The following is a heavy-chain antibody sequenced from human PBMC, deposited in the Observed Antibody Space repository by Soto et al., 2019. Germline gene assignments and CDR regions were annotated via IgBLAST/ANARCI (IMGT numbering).Heavy chain of an antibody. V-gene: IGHV3-11*01. CDR2: ISSSGSTI. Sequence: GGSLRLSCAASGFTFSDYYMSWIRQAPGKGLEWVSYISSSGSTIYYADSVKGRFTISRDNAKNSLYLQMNSLRAEDPAVYYCARERGYGSGSYFLYYYYYGMDVWGQGTTVTVSS. CDR1: GFTFSDYY. D-gene: IGHD3-10*01. CDR3: ARERGYGSGSYFLYYYYYGMDV. J-gene: IGHJ6*02.